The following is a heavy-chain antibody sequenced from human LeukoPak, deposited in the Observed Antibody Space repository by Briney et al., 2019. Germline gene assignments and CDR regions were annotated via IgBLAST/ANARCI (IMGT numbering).Heavy chain of an antibody. CDR3: ARSYYDISCDVDSLDY. D-gene: IGHD3-22*01. CDR2: IYRSGNT. CDR1: GYSISSGYY. V-gene: IGHV4-38-2*01. J-gene: IGHJ4*02. Sequence: SETLSLTCGVSGYSISSGYYLGWIRQPPGKGLEWIGNIYRSGNTNYNPSLKSRVTISVDTSKNQFSLKLTSVTAADTAVYYCARSYYDISCDVDSLDYWGQGTLVTVSS.